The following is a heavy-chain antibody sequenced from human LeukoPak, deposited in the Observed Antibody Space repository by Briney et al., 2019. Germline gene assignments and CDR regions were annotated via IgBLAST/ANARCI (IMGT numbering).Heavy chain of an antibody. J-gene: IGHJ4*02. CDR1: GFTFSSHS. V-gene: IGHV3-48*01. Sequence: GGSLRLSCAASGFTFSSHSMNWVRQAPGKGLEWVSYISSSSSTIYYADSVKGRFTISRDNAKNSLYLQMNSLRAEDTAVYYCARDSRYSSSWYNYWGQGTLVTVSS. CDR2: ISSSSSTI. D-gene: IGHD6-13*01. CDR3: ARDSRYSSSWYNY.